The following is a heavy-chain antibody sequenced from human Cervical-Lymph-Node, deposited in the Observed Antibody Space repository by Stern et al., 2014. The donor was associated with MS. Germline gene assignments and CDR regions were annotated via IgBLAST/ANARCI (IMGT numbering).Heavy chain of an antibody. V-gene: IGHV1-69*06. CDR3: VLPSTVTTAAFDV. D-gene: IGHD4-11*01. Sequence: VHLVESGAEVKKPWSSVKVSCKASGGTFSTFSINWVRQVPGQRLEWMGGIIPIFDTPNFAQKFQGRVTITADSSTSTVYMALNSLRFDDTAVYYCVLPSTVTTAAFDVWGRGTMVTVSS. J-gene: IGHJ3*01. CDR2: IIPIFDTP. CDR1: GGTFSTFS.